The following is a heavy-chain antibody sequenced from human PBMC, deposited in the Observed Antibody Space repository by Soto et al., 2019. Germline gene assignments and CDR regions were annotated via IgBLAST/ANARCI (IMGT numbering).Heavy chain of an antibody. CDR3: ASRRGFGTYYFAY. J-gene: IGHJ4*02. V-gene: IGHV3-30*14. CDR2: ISYDGSNV. Sequence: QVQLVESGGGVVQPGRSLRLSCEASGFAFRSYAVHWVRQALGKGLDWVALISYDGSNVYYADSVKGRFTISRDNSKNTLYLQMNSLRAEDTAVYYCASRRGFGTYYFAYWGQGTLVTVSS. CDR1: GFAFRSYA. D-gene: IGHD1-7*01.